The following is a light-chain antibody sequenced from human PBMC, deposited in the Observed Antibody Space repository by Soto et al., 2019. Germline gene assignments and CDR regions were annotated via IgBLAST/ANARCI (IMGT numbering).Light chain of an antibody. CDR3: HQYGSSPQT. J-gene: IGKJ2*01. V-gene: IGKV3-20*01. CDR2: GAS. CDR1: QSVSRTY. Sequence: EMVLTQSPGTLSLSPGERATLSCRASQSVSRTYLGWYQQKPGQAARLLIYGASSSATGIPDRFSGSGSGTSFTLTISRLEPEDFAVYYCHQYGSSPQTFGHGPRLEIK.